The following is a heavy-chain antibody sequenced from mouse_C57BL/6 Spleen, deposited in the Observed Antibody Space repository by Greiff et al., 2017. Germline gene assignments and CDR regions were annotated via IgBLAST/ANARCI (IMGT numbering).Heavy chain of an antibody. D-gene: IGHD1-1*01. CDR2: INPNNGGT. Sequence: EVQLQQSGPELVKPGASVKISCKASGYTFTDYYMNWVKQSHGKSLEWIGDINPNNGGTSYNQKFKGKATLTVDKSSSTAYMELRSLTSEDSAVYYCASPGSSLYWYFDVWGTGTTVTVSS. CDR3: ASPGSSLYWYFDV. V-gene: IGHV1-26*01. J-gene: IGHJ1*03. CDR1: GYTFTDYY.